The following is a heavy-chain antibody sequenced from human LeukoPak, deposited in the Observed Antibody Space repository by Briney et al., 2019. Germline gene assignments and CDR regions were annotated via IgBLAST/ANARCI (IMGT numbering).Heavy chain of an antibody. CDR2: IYDSGRP. CDR3: ATHSRAGSGGSENAFDI. D-gene: IGHD5-12*01. CDR1: GGSTSSSTYY. V-gene: IGHV4-39*01. Sequence: SETLSLTCTVSGGSTSSSTYYCHSVRQPPGKGLEWIGDIYDSGRPHYNTSLASRVTISVDTSKNQFSLKLNAVTAADTAVYYCATHSRAGSGGSENAFDIWGQGTMVTVSS. J-gene: IGHJ3*02.